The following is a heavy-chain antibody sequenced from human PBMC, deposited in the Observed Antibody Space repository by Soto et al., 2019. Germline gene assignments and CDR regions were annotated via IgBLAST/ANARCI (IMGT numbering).Heavy chain of an antibody. Sequence: QVHLVQSGAEVKKPGASVKVSCKASGYIFSSHGISWVRQAPGRGLEWMAWISAYNGDRNYAETLQGRVTVTTDTSTNTAYMELRSLRSDDTAVYYCAREAFDADYIHFWGQGTLVTVSS. D-gene: IGHD3-10*01. CDR3: AREAFDADYIHF. J-gene: IGHJ4*02. V-gene: IGHV1-18*01. CDR1: GYIFSSHG. CDR2: ISAYNGDR.